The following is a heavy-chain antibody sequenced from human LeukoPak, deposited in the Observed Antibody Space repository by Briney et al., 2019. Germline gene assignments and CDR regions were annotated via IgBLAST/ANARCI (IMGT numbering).Heavy chain of an antibody. Sequence: GGSLRLSCAASGFTVSSNYMSWVRQAPGKGLEWVSVIYSGGSTYYADPVKGRFTISRDNSKNTLYLQMNSLRAEDTAVYYCAREFFTMVRGAIYNWFDPWGQGTLVTVSS. J-gene: IGHJ5*02. CDR2: IYSGGST. D-gene: IGHD3-10*01. CDR3: AREFFTMVRGAIYNWFDP. CDR1: GFTVSSNY. V-gene: IGHV3-66*01.